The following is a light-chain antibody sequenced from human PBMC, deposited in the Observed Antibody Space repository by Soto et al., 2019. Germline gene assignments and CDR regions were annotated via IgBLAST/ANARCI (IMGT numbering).Light chain of an antibody. J-gene: IGKJ3*01. V-gene: IGKV1-39*01. CDR1: QSISTY. CDR2: AAS. Sequence: DIQMTQSPSSLSASVGDRVTITCRASQSISTYLNWYQQKPGKAPELLIYAASSLQSGVPSRFSGSGSGTEFTLTISSLQPEDFANYYCQQSYSTPSFGPGTKVDIK. CDR3: QQSYSTPS.